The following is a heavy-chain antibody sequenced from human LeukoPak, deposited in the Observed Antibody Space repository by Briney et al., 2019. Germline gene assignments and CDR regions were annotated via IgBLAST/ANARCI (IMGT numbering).Heavy chain of an antibody. CDR2: IIPIFGTA. Sequence: SVKVSCKASGGTFSSYAISWVRQAPGQGPEWMGGIIPIFGTANYAQKFQGRVTITADESTSAAYMELSSLRSEDTAVYYCASSHSSSWYVPDYWGQGTLVTVSS. CDR1: GGTFSSYA. J-gene: IGHJ4*02. V-gene: IGHV1-69*13. CDR3: ASSHSSSWYVPDY. D-gene: IGHD6-13*01.